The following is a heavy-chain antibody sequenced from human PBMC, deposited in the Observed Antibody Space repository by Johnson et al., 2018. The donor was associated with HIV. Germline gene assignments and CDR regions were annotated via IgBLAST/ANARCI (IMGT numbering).Heavy chain of an antibody. J-gene: IGHJ3*02. CDR3: AKDGGSYGGAFDI. CDR2: ISYDGSIK. CDR1: GFTFSSYA. Sequence: QVQLVESGGGVVQPGRSLRPSCAASGFTFSSYAMHWVRQAPGKGLEWVAVISYDGSIKYYADSVKGRFTISRDNSKNTLYLQMNSQRAEDTAVYYCAKDGGSYGGAFDIWGQGTMVTVSS. D-gene: IGHD1-26*01. V-gene: IGHV3-30*04.